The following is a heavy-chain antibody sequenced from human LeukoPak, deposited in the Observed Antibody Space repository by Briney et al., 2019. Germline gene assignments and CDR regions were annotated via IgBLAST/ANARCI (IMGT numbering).Heavy chain of an antibody. Sequence: ASVKVSCKASGGTFTSYDINWVRQATGQGLEWMGWMNPNSGNTGYAQKFQGRVAITRNTSISTAYMELSSLRSEDTAVYYCARGGLRFSLLGYAFDIWGQGTMVTVSS. CDR2: MNPNSGNT. V-gene: IGHV1-8*03. J-gene: IGHJ3*02. D-gene: IGHD3-3*01. CDR1: GGTFTSYD. CDR3: ARGGLRFSLLGYAFDI.